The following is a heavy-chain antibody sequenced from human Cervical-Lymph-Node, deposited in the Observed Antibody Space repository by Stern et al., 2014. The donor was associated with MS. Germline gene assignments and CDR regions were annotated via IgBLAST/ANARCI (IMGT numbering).Heavy chain of an antibody. CDR1: GGSVISGSSF. CDR2: IYYSGST. CDR3: AREADGVGFDY. D-gene: IGHD4-17*01. V-gene: IGHV4-61*01. J-gene: IGHJ4*02. Sequence: QVQLQESGPGVVKPSETLSLTCTVSGGSVISGSSFWSWIRQPSGKGLEYIGYIYYSGSTKYNPSLKSRVSMSVDTSQNQFSLKLTSVSAADTAVYYCAREADGVGFDYWGQGTLVTVSS.